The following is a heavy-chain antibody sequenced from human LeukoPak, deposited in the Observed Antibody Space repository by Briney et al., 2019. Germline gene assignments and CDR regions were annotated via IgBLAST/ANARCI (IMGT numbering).Heavy chain of an antibody. CDR2: IYYSGST. J-gene: IGHJ4*02. CDR3: AGEVYDYVWGSYRPYYFDY. Sequence: SETLSLXCTVSGGSISSYYWSWIRQPPGKELEWIGYIYYSGSTNYNPSLKSRVTISVDTSKNQFSLKLSSVTAADTAVYYCAGEVYDYVWGSYRPYYFDYWGQGTLVTVSS. CDR1: GGSISSYY. V-gene: IGHV4-59*01. D-gene: IGHD3-16*02.